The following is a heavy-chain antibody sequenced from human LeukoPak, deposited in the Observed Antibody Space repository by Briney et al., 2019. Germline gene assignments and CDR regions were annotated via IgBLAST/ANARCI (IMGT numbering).Heavy chain of an antibody. CDR2: INPNSGGT. Sequence: ASVKVSCKASGYTFTGYYMHWVRQAPGQGLEWMGWINPNSGGTNYAQKVQGRVTMTRDTSISTAYMELRRLRSDDTAVYYCARAIGATVVTPADYWGQGTLVTVSS. V-gene: IGHV1-2*02. J-gene: IGHJ4*02. CDR3: ARAIGATVVTPADY. D-gene: IGHD4-23*01. CDR1: GYTFTGYY.